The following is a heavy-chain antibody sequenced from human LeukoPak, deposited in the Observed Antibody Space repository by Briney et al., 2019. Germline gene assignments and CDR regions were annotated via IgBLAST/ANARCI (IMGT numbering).Heavy chain of an antibody. D-gene: IGHD6-13*01. Sequence: GGSLRLSCAASGFTFSSYSMNWVRQAPGKGLEWVANIKEDGSEKYYVDSVKGRFTISRDNAKNSLYLQMNSLRAEDMALYYCAKGGGSWYPVILYYFDYWGQGTLVTVSS. CDR3: AKGGGSWYPVILYYFDY. V-gene: IGHV3-7*03. J-gene: IGHJ4*02. CDR1: GFTFSSYS. CDR2: IKEDGSEK.